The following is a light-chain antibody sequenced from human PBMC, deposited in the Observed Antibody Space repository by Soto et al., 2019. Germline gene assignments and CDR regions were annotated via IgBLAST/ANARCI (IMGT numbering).Light chain of an antibody. CDR2: KAS. V-gene: IGKV1-5*03. CDR3: QQYNSYSQWT. J-gene: IGKJ1*01. Sequence: DIQMTQSPSTLSASVGDRVAITCLASQSISSWLAWYQQKPGKAPKLLIYKASSLESGVPSRFSGSGSGTEFTLTISSLQPDDFATYYCQQYNSYSQWTFGQGTKVDIK. CDR1: QSISSW.